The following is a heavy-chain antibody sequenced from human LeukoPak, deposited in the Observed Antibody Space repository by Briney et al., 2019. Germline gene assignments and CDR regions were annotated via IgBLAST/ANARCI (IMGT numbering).Heavy chain of an antibody. CDR1: GGSISSYY. V-gene: IGHV4-4*07. CDR3: ASSHYYDSSGYPGTYFQH. J-gene: IGHJ1*01. Sequence: SETLSLTRTVSGGSISSYYWSWIRQPAGKGLEWIGRIYTSGSTNYNPSLKSRVTMSVDTSKNQFSLKLSSVTAADTAVYYCASSHYYDSSGYPGTYFQHWGQGTLVTVSS. D-gene: IGHD3-22*01. CDR2: IYTSGST.